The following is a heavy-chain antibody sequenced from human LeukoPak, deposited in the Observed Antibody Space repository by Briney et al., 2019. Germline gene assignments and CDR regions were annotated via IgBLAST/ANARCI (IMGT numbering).Heavy chain of an antibody. CDR2: IYSGGST. CDR1: AFTVSSNY. V-gene: IGHV3-66*01. J-gene: IGHJ6*02. CDR3: ARDNSLDFYDSSGYYYYYYYGMDV. D-gene: IGHD3-22*01. Sequence: GGSLRLSCAPSAFTVSSNYMSWVRQAPGKWLEWVSVIYSGGSTYYADSVKGRFTISRDNSKNTLYLQMNSLRADDTAVYYCARDNSLDFYDSSGYYYYYYYGMDVWGQGTTVTVSS.